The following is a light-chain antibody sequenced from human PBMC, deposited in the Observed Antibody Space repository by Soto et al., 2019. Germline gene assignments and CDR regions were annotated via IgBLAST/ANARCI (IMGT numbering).Light chain of an antibody. CDR1: TGAVTNGHY. CDR3: LLSYNGPYV. Sequence: AVVTQEPSLTVSPGETVTLTCGSSTGAVTNGHYPYWFQQKPGQAPRTLIYDTTNRHSWTPARLSGSLLGGKAALTLSGAQPEDEAEYYCLLSYNGPYVFXTGTKVTVL. CDR2: DTT. V-gene: IGLV7-46*01. J-gene: IGLJ1*01.